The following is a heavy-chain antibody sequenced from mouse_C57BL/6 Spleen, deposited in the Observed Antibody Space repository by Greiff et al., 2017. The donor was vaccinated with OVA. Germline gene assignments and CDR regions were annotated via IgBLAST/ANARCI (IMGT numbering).Heavy chain of an antibody. D-gene: IGHD2-4*01. Sequence: EVQGVESGGGLVKPGGSLKLSCAASGFTFSSYAMSWVRQTPEKRLEWVATISDGGSYTYYPDNVKGRFTISRDNAKNNLYLQMSHLKSEDTAMYYCARNGYYDYDIYAMDYWGQGTSVTVSS. J-gene: IGHJ4*01. CDR3: ARNGYYDYDIYAMDY. V-gene: IGHV5-4*01. CDR1: GFTFSSYA. CDR2: ISDGGSYT.